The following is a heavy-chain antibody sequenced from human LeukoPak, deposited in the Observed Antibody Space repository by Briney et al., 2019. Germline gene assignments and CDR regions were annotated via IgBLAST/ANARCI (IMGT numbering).Heavy chain of an antibody. V-gene: IGHV4-39*01. CDR2: IFHGGSS. CDR1: GNSISSSRNF. Sequence: SETLSLTCTVSGNSISSSRNFWAWIRQPPGKGLEWIGSIFHGGSSFYNPSLKSRVTLSLDMSKNQFALKMSSVTDTDTAVYYCATQGTNHLSRRVFDFWGQGTLLAVSS. D-gene: IGHD6-13*01. CDR3: ATQGTNHLSRRVFDF. J-gene: IGHJ4*02.